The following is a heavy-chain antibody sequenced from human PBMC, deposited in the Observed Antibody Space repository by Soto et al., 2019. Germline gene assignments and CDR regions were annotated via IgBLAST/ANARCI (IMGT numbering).Heavy chain of an antibody. V-gene: IGHV3-72*01. J-gene: IGHJ4*02. CDR2: TRNKANSYTT. CDR3: VSVSGSYYYDY. CDR1: GFTFSDHY. D-gene: IGHD3-10*01. Sequence: EVQLVESGGGLVQPGGSLRLSCAASGFTFSDHYMDWVRQAPGKGLEWVGRTRNKANSYTTEYAASVKGRFTTSRDDSKNSLFLQMNSLKTEDTALYYCVSVSGSYYYDYWGQGTLVTVSS.